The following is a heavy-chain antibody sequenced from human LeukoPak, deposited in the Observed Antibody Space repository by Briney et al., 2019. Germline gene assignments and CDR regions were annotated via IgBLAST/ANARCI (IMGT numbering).Heavy chain of an antibody. J-gene: IGHJ6*03. Sequence: PSETLSLTCTVSGGSISSSRYYWGWIRQPPGKGLEWIGTIYYSGSTYYKPSLKTRLTISVDTSKNQFSLKLRSVTAADTAVYYCARAGSSSWPHYYYYMDVWGKGTTVTISS. V-gene: IGHV4-39*07. CDR2: IYYSGST. D-gene: IGHD6-13*01. CDR3: ARAGSSSWPHYYYYMDV. CDR1: GGSISSSRYY.